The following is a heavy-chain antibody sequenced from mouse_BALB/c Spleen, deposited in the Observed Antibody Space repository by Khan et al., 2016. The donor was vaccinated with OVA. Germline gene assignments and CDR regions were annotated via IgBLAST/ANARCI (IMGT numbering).Heavy chain of an antibody. CDR3: ARKNYYGYAMDY. Sequence: EVQLQESGPGLVKPSQSLSLTCTVTGYSITSDYAWDWIRQFPGNKLEWMGYISYGGSTSYNPSLKSRISITRDTSKNQFSLQLNSVTTEDTATYYCARKNYYGYAMDYWGQGTSVTVSS. CDR2: ISYGGST. D-gene: IGHD1-1*01. J-gene: IGHJ4*01. CDR1: GYSITSDYA. V-gene: IGHV3-2*02.